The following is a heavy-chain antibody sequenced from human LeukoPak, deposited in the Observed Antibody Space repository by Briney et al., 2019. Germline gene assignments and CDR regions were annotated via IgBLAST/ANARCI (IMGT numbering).Heavy chain of an antibody. CDR1: GYTFTSYD. V-gene: IGHV1-8*01. CDR2: MNPNSGNT. J-gene: IGHJ5*02. Sequence: GASVKVSCKASGYTFTSYDINWVRQATGQGLEWMGWMNPNSGNTGYAQKFQGRVTMTRNTSTSTAYMELSSLRSEDTAVYYCARGAPGSSRGYNWFDPWGQRTLVTVSS. D-gene: IGHD6-13*01. CDR3: ARGAPGSSRGYNWFDP.